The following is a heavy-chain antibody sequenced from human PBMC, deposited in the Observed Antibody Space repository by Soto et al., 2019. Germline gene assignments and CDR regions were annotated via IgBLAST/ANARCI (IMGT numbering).Heavy chain of an antibody. D-gene: IGHD6-13*01. V-gene: IGHV1-69*02. CDR1: GGTFSSYT. CDR2: IIPILGIA. J-gene: IGHJ6*02. CDR3: ARSGIAGAGSDYYYGMDV. Sequence: QVQLVQSGAEVKKPGSSVKVSCKASGGTFSSYTISWVRQAPGQGLEWMGRIIPILGIANYAQKFQGRVTITADKSTSAAYMELSGLRSEDTAVYYCARSGIAGAGSDYYYGMDVWGQGTTVTVSS.